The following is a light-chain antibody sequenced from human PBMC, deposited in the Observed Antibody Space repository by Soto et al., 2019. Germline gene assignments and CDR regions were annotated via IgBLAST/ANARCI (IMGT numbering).Light chain of an antibody. V-gene: IGKV3D-15*01. CDR3: QQYDSFSVT. J-gene: IGKJ5*01. CDR1: QSVSSN. Sequence: IVMTKSPATLSVSPGERATLSCRASQSVSSNLAWYQQKPGQAPRLLIYGASSRATGIPDRFSGSGSGTEFRLTISTMQPDDVATYYCQQYDSFSVTFGQGTRLEIK. CDR2: GAS.